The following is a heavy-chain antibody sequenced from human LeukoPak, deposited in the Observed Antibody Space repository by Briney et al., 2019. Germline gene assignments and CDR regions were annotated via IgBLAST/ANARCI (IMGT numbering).Heavy chain of an antibody. D-gene: IGHD6-19*01. J-gene: IGHJ4*02. CDR1: GFTFSSYW. CDR2: ISSSSSTI. Sequence: GGSLRLSCAASGFTFSSYWMHWVRQAPGKGLEWVSYISSSSSTIYYADSVKGRFTISRDNAKNSLYLQMNSLRAEDTAVYYCARLGYSSGWAVDYWGQGTLVTVSS. V-gene: IGHV3-48*01. CDR3: ARLGYSSGWAVDY.